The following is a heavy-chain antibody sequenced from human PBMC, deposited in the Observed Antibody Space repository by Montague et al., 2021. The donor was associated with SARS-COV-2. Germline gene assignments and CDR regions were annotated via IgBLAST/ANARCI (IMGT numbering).Heavy chain of an antibody. J-gene: IGHJ4*02. CDR2: IKSKTDGGAT. D-gene: IGHD3-22*01. Sequence: SLRLSCAASGFTFSNAWMSWVRQAPGKGLEWVGRIKSKTDGGATDYAAPVKGRFTISRDDSKNTLYLQMNSLKTEDTAVYYCTTDLDGPNYYDSSGYSSPLDYWGQGTLVTVSS. CDR3: TTDLDGPNYYDSSGYSSPLDY. CDR1: GFTFSNAW. V-gene: IGHV3-15*01.